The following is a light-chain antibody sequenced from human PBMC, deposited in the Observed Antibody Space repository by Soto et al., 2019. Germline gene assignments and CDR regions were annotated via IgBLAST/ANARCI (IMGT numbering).Light chain of an antibody. J-gene: IGKJ2*01. Sequence: EIVMTQSPATLSMSLGDRATLSCRASQSVSTNLAWYQQKPGQAPRLLIYGASTRASGIPARLSGSGSGTEFTLTISSLQSGDSAVYYCQQYNDWPVYTFGQGTKLEIK. V-gene: IGKV3-15*01. CDR1: QSVSTN. CDR3: QQYNDWPVYT. CDR2: GAS.